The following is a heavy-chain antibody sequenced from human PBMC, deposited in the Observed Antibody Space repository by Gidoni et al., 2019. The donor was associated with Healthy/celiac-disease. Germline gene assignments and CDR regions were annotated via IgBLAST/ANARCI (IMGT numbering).Heavy chain of an antibody. V-gene: IGHV3-33*01. Sequence: GKGLEWVAVIWYDGSNKYYADSVKGRFTISRDNSKNTLYLQMNSLRAEDTAVYYCAREIRLGDDFWSTDAFDIWGQGTMVTVSS. CDR3: AREIRLGDDFWSTDAFDI. D-gene: IGHD3-3*01. CDR2: IWYDGSNK. J-gene: IGHJ3*02.